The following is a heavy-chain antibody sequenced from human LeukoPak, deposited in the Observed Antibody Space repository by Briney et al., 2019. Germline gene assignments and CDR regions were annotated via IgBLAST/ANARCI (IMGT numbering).Heavy chain of an antibody. D-gene: IGHD5-24*01. Sequence: PGGSLRLSCAASGFTFSSSYMIWVRQAPGKGLEWVSVIYSGGYTYYADSVKGRFTISRDHSKNTLYLQMDSLRAEDTAVYYCARENGYKVFDYWGQGTLVTVSS. V-gene: IGHV3-53*01. J-gene: IGHJ4*02. CDR2: IYSGGYT. CDR3: ARENGYKVFDY. CDR1: GFTFSSSY.